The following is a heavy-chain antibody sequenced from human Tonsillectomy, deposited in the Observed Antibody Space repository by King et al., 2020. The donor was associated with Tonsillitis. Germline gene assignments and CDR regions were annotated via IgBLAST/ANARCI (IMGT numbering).Heavy chain of an antibody. CDR2: IYTSGST. CDR3: ARDRATTHNYYYSGMDV. J-gene: IGHJ6*02. V-gene: IGHV4-4*07. Sequence: QLQESGPGLVKPSETLSLTCTVSGGSISSYYWSWIRQPAGKGLEWIGRIYTSGSTNYNPSLKSRVTMSVDTSKNQFSLKLSSVTAADTAVYYCARDRATTHNYYYSGMDVWGQGTTVTVSS. CDR1: GGSISSYY. D-gene: IGHD5-12*01.